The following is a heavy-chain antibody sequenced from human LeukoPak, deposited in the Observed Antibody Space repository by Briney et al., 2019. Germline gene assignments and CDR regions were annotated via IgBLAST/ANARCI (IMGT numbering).Heavy chain of an antibody. V-gene: IGHV1-2*02. CDR3: ARGIAVRRSDY. Sequence: ASVKVSCKASGYTFTGYYMHWVQQAPGQGLEWMGWINPKSGGTNYAQKFQGRVTMTRDTSISTAYMELSRLRSDDTAVYYCARGIAVRRSDYWGQGTLVTVSS. J-gene: IGHJ4*02. D-gene: IGHD6-6*01. CDR1: GYTFTGYY. CDR2: INPKSGGT.